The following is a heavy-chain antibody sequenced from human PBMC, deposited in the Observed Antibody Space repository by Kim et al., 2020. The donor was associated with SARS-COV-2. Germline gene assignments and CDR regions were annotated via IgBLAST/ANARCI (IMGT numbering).Heavy chain of an antibody. V-gene: IGHV7-4-1*02. D-gene: IGHD3-9*01. J-gene: IGHJ5*02. Sequence: ASVKVSCKASGYTFTSYAMNWVRQAPGQGLEWMGWINTNTGNPTYAQGFTGRFVFSLDTSVSTAYLQISSLKAEDTAVYYCARDKAKVLRYFDWFPSPPWFDPWGQGTLVTVSS. CDR3: ARDKAKVLRYFDWFPSPPWFDP. CDR1: GYTFTSYA. CDR2: INTNTGNP.